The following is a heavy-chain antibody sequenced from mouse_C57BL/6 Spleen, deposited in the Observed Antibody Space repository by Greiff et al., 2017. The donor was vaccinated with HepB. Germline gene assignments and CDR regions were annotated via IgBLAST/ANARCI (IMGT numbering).Heavy chain of an antibody. CDR1: GYSITSGYD. CDR2: ISYSGST. J-gene: IGHJ1*03. V-gene: IGHV3-1*01. CDR3: ARGDFDWDRYFDV. D-gene: IGHD4-1*01. Sequence: EVQLVESGPGMVKPSQSLSLTCTVTGYSITSGYDWHWIRHFPGNKLEWMGYISYSGSTNYNPSLKSRISITHDTSKNHFFLKLNSVTTEDTATYYCARGDFDWDRYFDVWGTGTTVTVSS.